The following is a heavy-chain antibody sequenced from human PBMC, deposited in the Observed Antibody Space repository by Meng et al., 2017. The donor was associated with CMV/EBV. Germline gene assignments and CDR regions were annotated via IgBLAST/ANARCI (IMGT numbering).Heavy chain of an antibody. V-gene: IGHV4-59*01. J-gene: IGHJ6*02. CDR1: GGSISSYY. CDR2: TYYSGST. Sequence: SETLSLTCTVSGGSISSYYWSWIRQPPGKGLEWIGYTYYSGSTNYNPSLKSRVTISVDTSKNQFSLKLSSVTAADTAVYYCARDRHPDYDFWSAEGVGSYYYGMDVWGQGTTVTVSS. CDR3: ARDRHPDYDFWSAEGVGSYYYGMDV. D-gene: IGHD3-3*01.